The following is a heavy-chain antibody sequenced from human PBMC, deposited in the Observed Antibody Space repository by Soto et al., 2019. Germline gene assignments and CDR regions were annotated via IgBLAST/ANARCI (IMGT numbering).Heavy chain of an antibody. Sequence: QITLKESGPTLVKPTQTLTLTCTFSGFSLSTSAVGVGWIRQPPGKALEWLALIYWDDDKRYIPSLKSRLTITTDTSKNRVELTMTNVDPVDRATYYCANTREWDGTYRFDYWGEGTLVTVSS. CDR1: GFSLSTSAVG. V-gene: IGHV2-5*02. D-gene: IGHD1-26*01. J-gene: IGHJ4*02. CDR2: IYWDDDK. CDR3: ANTREWDGTYRFDY.